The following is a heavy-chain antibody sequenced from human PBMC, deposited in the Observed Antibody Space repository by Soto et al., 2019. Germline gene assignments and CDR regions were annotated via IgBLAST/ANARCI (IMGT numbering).Heavy chain of an antibody. CDR2: ITYDGSRK. J-gene: IGHJ5*02. Sequence: QVELVESGGGVVQPGTSLRLSCSASGFTFSNFGMHWVRQAPGKGLEWVSIITYDGSRKHYIDSVKGRFTTSRDNSKNTLYLQMNSLGAEDPAVYSCAKNIHPDRKTSLSGADSWGQGPWSPSPQ. V-gene: IGHV3-30*18. CDR1: GFTFSNFG. CDR3: AKNIHPDRKTSLSGADS. D-gene: IGHD2-21*01.